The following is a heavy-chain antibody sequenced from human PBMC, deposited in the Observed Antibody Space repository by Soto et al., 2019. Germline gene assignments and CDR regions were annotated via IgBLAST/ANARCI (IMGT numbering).Heavy chain of an antibody. V-gene: IGHV1-69*13. D-gene: IGHD1-20*01. CDR2: IIPIFGTA. Sequence: ASVRVCCKASGGTFSSYAISWVRQAPGQGLEWMGGIIPIFGTANYAQKFQGRVTITADESTGTVYMELSSLRSEDTAVYYCARDEGLIGTSYNWFDPWGQGTLVTVSP. J-gene: IGHJ5*02. CDR1: GGTFSSYA. CDR3: ARDEGLIGTSYNWFDP.